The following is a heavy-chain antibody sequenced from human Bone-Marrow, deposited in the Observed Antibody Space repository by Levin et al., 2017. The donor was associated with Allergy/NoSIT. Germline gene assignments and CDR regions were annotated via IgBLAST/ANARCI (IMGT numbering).Heavy chain of an antibody. D-gene: IGHD3-10*01. J-gene: IGHJ5*02. CDR3: STDYPNWGSGRGGFDP. CDR2: IKSKTDGGTT. V-gene: IGHV3-15*01. Sequence: GGSLRLSCAASGFTFSNAWMSWVRQAPGKGLEWVGRIKSKTDGGTTDYAAPVKGRFTISRDDSKNTLYLQMNSLKTEDTAVYYCSTDYPNWGSGRGGFDPWGLGTLVTVSS. CDR1: GFTFSNAW.